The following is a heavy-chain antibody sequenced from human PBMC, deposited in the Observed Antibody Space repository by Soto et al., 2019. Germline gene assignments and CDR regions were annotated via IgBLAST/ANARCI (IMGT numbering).Heavy chain of an antibody. CDR1: GYSFTSYW. V-gene: IGHV5-10-1*01. CDR3: ASLPVAGRGGGPSNYTTGMDA. J-gene: IGHJ6*02. Sequence: GESLKISCKGSGYSFTSYWISWVRQMPGKGLEWMGRIDPSDSYTNYSPSFQGHVTISADKSISTAYLQWSSLKASDTAMYYCASLPVAGRGGGPSNYTTGMDAWGQGATVTVSS. D-gene: IGHD6-19*01. CDR2: IDPSDSYT.